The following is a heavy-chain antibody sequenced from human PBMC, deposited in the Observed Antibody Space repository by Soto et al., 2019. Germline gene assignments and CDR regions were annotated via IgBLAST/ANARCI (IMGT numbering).Heavy chain of an antibody. D-gene: IGHD2-21*01. Sequence: QVQLQESGPGLVKPSETLSLTCTVSGGSISSYFWSWIRQPPGKGLEWIGYIYYSGSTKYNPSLKSRVTISVDTSKNHFSLKLSSVTAAGTAVYYCATHILYGQYYFDYWGQGTLVTVSS. V-gene: IGHV4-59*01. CDR3: ATHILYGQYYFDY. J-gene: IGHJ4*02. CDR1: GGSISSYF. CDR2: IYYSGST.